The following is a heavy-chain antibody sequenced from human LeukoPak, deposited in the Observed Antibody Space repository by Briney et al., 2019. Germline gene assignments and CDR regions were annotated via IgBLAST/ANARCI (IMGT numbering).Heavy chain of an antibody. D-gene: IGHD6-13*01. CDR3: ARGGAAGLFDY. V-gene: IGHV4-59*02. J-gene: IGHJ4*02. CDR2: IYYTET. Sequence: SETLSLTCTVSGGSVSNYYWSWIRQSPGKGLEWIGYIYYTETSYNPSLKSRVTISADTSKNQFSLKLYSVTAADTAVYYCARGGAAGLFDYWGQGTLVTVSS. CDR1: GGSVSNYY.